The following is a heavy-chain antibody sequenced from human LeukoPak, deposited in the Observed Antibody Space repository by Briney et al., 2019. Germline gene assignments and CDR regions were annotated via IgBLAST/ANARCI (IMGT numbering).Heavy chain of an antibody. CDR3: ATSEGRWLQFSYYFDY. J-gene: IGHJ4*02. CDR1: GGTFSSYA. CDR2: INTNTGNP. Sequence: AASVKVSCKASGGTFSSYAISWVRQAPGQGLEWMGWINTNTGNPTYAQGFTGRFVFSLDTSVSTAYLQISSLKAEDTAVYYCATSEGRWLQFSYYFDYWGQGTLVTVSS. D-gene: IGHD5-24*01. V-gene: IGHV7-4-1*02.